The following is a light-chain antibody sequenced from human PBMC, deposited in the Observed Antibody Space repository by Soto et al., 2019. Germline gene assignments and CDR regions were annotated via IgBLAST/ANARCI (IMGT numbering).Light chain of an antibody. CDR3: QQYYTYPLA. V-gene: IGKV1-8*01. CDR1: HPISTY. J-gene: IGKJ1*01. CDR2: AAS. Sequence: AIRMTQSPSSISAFTGDRDTITCRASHPISTYLAWYQQKPGKTPTLLMYAASTLQSGVPSRFSGSGSGTDFTLTISCLQSEDFATYYCQQYYTYPLAFGQGTKVEIK.